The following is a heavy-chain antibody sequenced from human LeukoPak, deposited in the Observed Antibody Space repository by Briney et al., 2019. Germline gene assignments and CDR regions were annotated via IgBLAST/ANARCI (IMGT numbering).Heavy chain of an antibody. CDR1: GFTFSSYG. D-gene: IGHD6-19*01. CDR2: IWYDGSNK. J-gene: IGHJ4*02. V-gene: IGHV3-33*01. CDR3: ARSPNGWYYDY. Sequence: GGSLRLSCAASGFTFSSYGMHWVRQAPGKGLEWVAVIWYDGSNKYYADSVKGRFTISGDNSKNTLYLQMNSRRAEDTAVYYCARSPNGWYYDYWGQGTLVTVSS.